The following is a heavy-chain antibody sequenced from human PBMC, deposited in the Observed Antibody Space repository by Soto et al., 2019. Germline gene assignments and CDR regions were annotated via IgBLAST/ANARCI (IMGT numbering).Heavy chain of an antibody. V-gene: IGHV1-8*01. CDR3: ARAAKLRTSNTLGI. CDR2: MNPNSGNT. J-gene: IGHJ3*02. Sequence: ASVKVSCKASGYTFTSYDINWVRQATGQGLEWMGWMNPNSGNTGYAQKFQGRVTMTRNTSISTAYMELSSLRSEDTAVYYCARAAKLRTSNTLGIWGQGTMVTVSS. D-gene: IGHD2-2*02. CDR1: GYTFTSYD.